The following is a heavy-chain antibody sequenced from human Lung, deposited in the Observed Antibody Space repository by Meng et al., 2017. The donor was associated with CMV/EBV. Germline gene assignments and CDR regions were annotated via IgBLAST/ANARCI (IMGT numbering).Heavy chain of an antibody. Sequence: SXTLSLTCTVSGYSISSGYYWGWVRQPPGKGLEWIGSIYHSGSTYYNPSLKSRVTISVDTSKNQFSLKLSSVTAADTAVYYCARARFDYRGQGTLVTSPQ. CDR2: IYHSGST. CDR1: GYSISSGYY. J-gene: IGHJ4*02. V-gene: IGHV4-38-2*02. CDR3: ARARFDY.